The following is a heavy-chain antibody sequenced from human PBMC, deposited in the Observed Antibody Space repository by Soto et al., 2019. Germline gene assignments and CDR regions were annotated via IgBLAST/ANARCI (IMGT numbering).Heavy chain of an antibody. J-gene: IGHJ5*02. Sequence: EVQLVESGGGLVKPGGSLRLSCAASGFTFSSYSMNWVRQAPGKGLEWVSSISSSSSYIYYADSVKGRFTISRDNAKNALYLQMNSLRAEDTAVYYCAITITGGFDPWGQGTLVTVSS. V-gene: IGHV3-21*01. D-gene: IGHD3-10*01. CDR3: AITITGGFDP. CDR2: ISSSSSYI. CDR1: GFTFSSYS.